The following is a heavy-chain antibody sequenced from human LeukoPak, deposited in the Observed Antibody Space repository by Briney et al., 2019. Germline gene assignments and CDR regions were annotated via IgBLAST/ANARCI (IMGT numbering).Heavy chain of an antibody. Sequence: SQTXSLTCTVSGGSISSGDYYWSWIRQPPGKGLEWIGYIYYSGSTYYNPSLKSRVTISVDTSKNQFSLKLSSVTAADTAVYYCARERYYYDSSGYYHGAFDIWGQGTMVTVSS. J-gene: IGHJ3*02. CDR1: GGSISSGDYY. CDR2: IYYSGST. D-gene: IGHD3-22*01. V-gene: IGHV4-30-4*01. CDR3: ARERYYYDSSGYYHGAFDI.